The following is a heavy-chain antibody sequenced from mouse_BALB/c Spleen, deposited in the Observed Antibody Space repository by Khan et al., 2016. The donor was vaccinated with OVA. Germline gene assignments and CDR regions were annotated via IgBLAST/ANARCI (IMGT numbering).Heavy chain of an antibody. D-gene: IGHD2-10*01. CDR2: INTHSGVP. CDR1: GYTFTTAG. V-gene: IGHV9-4*02. J-gene: IGHJ4*01. Sequence: QIQLVQSGPELKKPGETVRISCKASGYTFTTAGIQWVQKMPGKGLKWIGWINTHSGVPKYAEDFKGRFAFSLEISVNTAYLQITNLNNEDTATXFCAREGATYFRNDGSAMEYWGQGTSVTVSS. CDR3: AREGATYFRNDGSAMEY.